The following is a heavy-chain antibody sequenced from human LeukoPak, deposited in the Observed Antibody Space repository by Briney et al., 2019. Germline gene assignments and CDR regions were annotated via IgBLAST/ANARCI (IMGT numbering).Heavy chain of an antibody. Sequence: GGSLRLSCAASGFTFSSYSMNWVRQAPGKGLEWVSSIGSSSSYIYYADSVKGRFTISRDNAKNSLYLQMNSLRAEDTAVYYCASLALGSWFDYWGQGTLVTVPS. CDR1: GFTFSSYS. CDR2: IGSSSSYI. CDR3: ASLALGSWFDY. J-gene: IGHJ4*02. D-gene: IGHD6-13*01. V-gene: IGHV3-21*01.